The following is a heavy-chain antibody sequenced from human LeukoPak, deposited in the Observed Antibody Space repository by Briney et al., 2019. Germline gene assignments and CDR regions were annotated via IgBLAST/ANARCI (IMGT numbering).Heavy chain of an antibody. Sequence: GGSLRLSCAASGFTFSDYYMSWIRQAPGKGLEWVSYISSSGSTIYYADSEKGRFTISRDNAKNSLYLQMNSLRAEGTAVYYCARGGEYSSSWYGNLNYWGQGTLVTVSS. J-gene: IGHJ4*02. V-gene: IGHV3-11*01. CDR2: ISSSGSTI. CDR1: GFTFSDYY. D-gene: IGHD6-13*01. CDR3: ARGGEYSSSWYGNLNY.